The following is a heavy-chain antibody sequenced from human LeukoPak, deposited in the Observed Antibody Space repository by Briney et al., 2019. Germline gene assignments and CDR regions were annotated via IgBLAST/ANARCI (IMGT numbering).Heavy chain of an antibody. J-gene: IGHJ5*02. V-gene: IGHV1-46*01. D-gene: IGHD1-26*01. CDR2: INPSGGST. CDR1: GYTFSSYY. Sequence: ASVKVSCKASGYTFSSYYMHWVRQAPGQGLEWMGIINPSGGSTTYAQKFQGRVTMTRDMSTSTVYMELSSLRSEDTAVYYCARDQVGGTPSGLFDPWGQGTLVTVSS. CDR3: ARDQVGGTPSGLFDP.